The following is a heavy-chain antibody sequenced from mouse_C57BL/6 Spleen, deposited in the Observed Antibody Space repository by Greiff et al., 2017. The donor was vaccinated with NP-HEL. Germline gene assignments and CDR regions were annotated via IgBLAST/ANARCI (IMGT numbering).Heavy chain of an antibody. D-gene: IGHD4-1*02. CDR2: IHPKSGST. V-gene: IGHV1-64*01. CDR1: GYTFTSYG. Sequence: VQLQQPGAELVKPGASVKLSCKASGYTFTSYGMHWVKQRPGQGLEWIGMIHPKSGSTNYNEKFKSKATLTVDKSSSTAYMQLSSLTSEDSAVYYCAPQLGRGAMDYWGQGTSVTVSS. J-gene: IGHJ4*01. CDR3: APQLGRGAMDY.